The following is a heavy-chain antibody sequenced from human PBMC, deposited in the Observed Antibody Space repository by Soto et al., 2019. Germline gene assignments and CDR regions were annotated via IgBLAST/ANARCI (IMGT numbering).Heavy chain of an antibody. D-gene: IGHD3-3*01. CDR1: GGSISSSNYY. V-gene: IGHV4-39*01. CDR3: ARGRPTIFGVVNDAFDI. J-gene: IGHJ3*02. CDR2: IYYSGST. Sequence: SETLSLTCTVSGGSISSSNYYWGWIRQPPGKGLEWIGSIYYSGSTYYNPSLKSRVTISVDTSKNQFSLKVNSVTAADTAVYYCARGRPTIFGVVNDAFDIWGQGTMVTVSS.